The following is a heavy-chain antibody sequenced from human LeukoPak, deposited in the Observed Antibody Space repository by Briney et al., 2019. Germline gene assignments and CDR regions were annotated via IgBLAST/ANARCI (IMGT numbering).Heavy chain of an antibody. CDR2: FEPDDGET. V-gene: IGHV1-24*01. J-gene: IGHJ3*02. CDR1: GYTLTELY. D-gene: IGHD3-22*01. Sequence: ASVKVSCKVSGYTLTELYMHWVRQAPGKGLEWMGGFEPDDGETIYAQKFQGRVTMTEDTSTDTAYMELSSLRSEDTAVYYCATMYYSDSSGYYYDGRAFDIWGQGTMVTVSS. CDR3: ATMYYSDSSGYYYDGRAFDI.